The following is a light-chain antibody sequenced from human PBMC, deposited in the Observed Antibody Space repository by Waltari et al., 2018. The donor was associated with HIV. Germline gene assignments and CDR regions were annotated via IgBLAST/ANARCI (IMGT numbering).Light chain of an antibody. Sequence: RVMTQSPATLSVSPGESATLSCRASQSVATNLAWYQQKPGQAPRLLIYAASTRATGVPARFSGSGSGTEFTLTITSLQSEDVAVYCCQQYNNSPPWSFGQGTKVEI. J-gene: IGKJ1*01. CDR2: AAS. CDR3: QQYNNSPPWS. V-gene: IGKV3-15*01. CDR1: QSVATN.